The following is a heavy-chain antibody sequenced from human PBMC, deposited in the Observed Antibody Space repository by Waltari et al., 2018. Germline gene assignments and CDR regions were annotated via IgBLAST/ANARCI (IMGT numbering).Heavy chain of an antibody. J-gene: IGHJ4*02. CDR2: IYNIGST. Sequence: QVQLQESGPGLVKPSETLSLTCTVPGGSISSYYWSWIRQPPGKGLEWIGYIYNIGSTTYTPSLKSRVTISVDTSKNQFSLKLSSVTAADTAVYYCARAESGYENDYSSAYYFDYWGQGTLVTVSS. D-gene: IGHD5-12*01. CDR3: ARAESGYENDYSSAYYFDY. CDR1: GGSISSYY. V-gene: IGHV4-59*01.